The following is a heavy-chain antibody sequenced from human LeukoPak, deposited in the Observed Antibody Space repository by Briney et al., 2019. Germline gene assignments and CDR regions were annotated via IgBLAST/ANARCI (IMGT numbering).Heavy chain of an antibody. CDR3: ARRGYCASASCYRVFDY. CDR1: GGSISSNGYS. CDR2: IYYSGNT. V-gene: IGHV4-39*01. Sequence: SETLSLTCTVSGGSISSNGYSWGWIRQPPGKGLEWIGNIYYSGNTYYNPSLKSRVTISVDTSNNQFSLKLSSVTATDTATYYCARRGYCASASCYRVFDYWGQGTLVTVSS. D-gene: IGHD2-2*02. J-gene: IGHJ4*02.